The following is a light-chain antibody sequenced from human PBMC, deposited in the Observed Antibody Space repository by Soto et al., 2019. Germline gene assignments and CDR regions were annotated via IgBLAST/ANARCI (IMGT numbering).Light chain of an antibody. CDR2: GAS. J-gene: IGKJ2*01. Sequence: EIVLTQSPGTLSLSPGERATLSCRASQSVSSDYLAWYQQKPGQAPRLLVYGASNRATATPDRFSGSGSGTDFTLTISRLEPEDFAVYSCQQYGSSPYTFGQVTKVEI. CDR1: QSVSSDY. V-gene: IGKV3-20*01. CDR3: QQYGSSPYT.